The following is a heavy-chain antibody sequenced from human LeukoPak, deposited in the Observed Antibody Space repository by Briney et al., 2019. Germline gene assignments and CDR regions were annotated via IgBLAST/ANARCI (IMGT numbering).Heavy chain of an antibody. D-gene: IGHD2-2*01. CDR3: ARVVPAASDLNWFDP. V-gene: IGHV4-34*01. J-gene: IGHJ5*02. CDR2: MTYRGSP. Sequence: PSETLSLTCAVYNGFDNLYFMLVRQPPGKGLEWIGEMTYRGSPNYNPSLRSRVTISMNVSQRQFSLNLRSVTAADTAVYYCARVVPAASDLNWFDPWGQGTLVTVSS. CDR1: NGFDNLYF.